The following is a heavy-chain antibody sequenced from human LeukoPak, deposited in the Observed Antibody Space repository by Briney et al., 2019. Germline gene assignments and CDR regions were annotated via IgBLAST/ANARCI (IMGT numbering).Heavy chain of an antibody. D-gene: IGHD3-22*01. CDR1: GFTFSNAW. CDR2: IKNKTDGGTT. J-gene: IGHJ4*02. Sequence: GGSLRLSCAASGFTFSNAWMSWVRQAPGKGLEWVGRIKNKTDGGTTDYAAPVKGRFTISRDDSKNTLYLQMNSLKTEDTAVYYCTTDRDYDSSGYYGYWGQGTLVTVSS. V-gene: IGHV3-15*01. CDR3: TTDRDYDSSGYYGY.